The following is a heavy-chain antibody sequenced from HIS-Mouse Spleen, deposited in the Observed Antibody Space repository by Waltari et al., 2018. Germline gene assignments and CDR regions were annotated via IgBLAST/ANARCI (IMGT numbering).Heavy chain of an antibody. J-gene: IGHJ5*02. CDR3: ARSPYYDFWSGYSDNWFDP. D-gene: IGHD3-3*01. CDR2: IYYSGRT. CDR1: GGSISSGGYY. Sequence: QVQLQESGPGLVKPSQTLSLTCTVSGGSISSGGYYWSWIRQHPGKGLEWIGYIYYSGRTYYSRSLKRRVTISVDTSKNQFSLKLSSVTAADTAVYYCARSPYYDFWSGYSDNWFDPWGQGTLVTVSS. V-gene: IGHV4-31*03.